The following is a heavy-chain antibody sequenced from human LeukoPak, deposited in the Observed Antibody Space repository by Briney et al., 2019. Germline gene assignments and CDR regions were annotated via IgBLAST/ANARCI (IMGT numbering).Heavy chain of an antibody. D-gene: IGHD2-2*01. CDR2: ISAYNGNT. V-gene: IGHV1-18*01. CDR3: ASSGYCSSASCSDY. Sequence: ASVKVSCTASGYTFTSYGISWVRQAPGQGLEWMGWISAYNGNTNYAQKLQGRVTMTRDTSISTAYMELSRLRSDDTAVYYCASSGYCSSASCSDYWGQGTLVTVSS. CDR1: GYTFTSYG. J-gene: IGHJ4*02.